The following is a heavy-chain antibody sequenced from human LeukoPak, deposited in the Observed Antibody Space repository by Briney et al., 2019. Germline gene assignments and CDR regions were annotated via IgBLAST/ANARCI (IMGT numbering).Heavy chain of an antibody. D-gene: IGHD3-10*01. CDR1: GGSISSSSYY. J-gene: IGHJ3*02. V-gene: IGHV4-39*07. CDR2: IYYSGST. CDR3: ARAPITRPYGSGYDAFDI. Sequence: SETLSLTCTVSGGSISSSSYYWGWIRQPPGKGLEWLGSIYYSGSTYYNPSLKSRVTISVDTSKNQFSLKLSSVTAADTAVYYCARAPITRPYGSGYDAFDIWGQGTMVTVSS.